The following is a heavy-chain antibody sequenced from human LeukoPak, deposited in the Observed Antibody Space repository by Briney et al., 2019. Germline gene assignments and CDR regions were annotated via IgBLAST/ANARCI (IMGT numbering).Heavy chain of an antibody. CDR3: AKDGRNSPLM. V-gene: IGHV3-23*01. Sequence: GGSLRLSCAASGFTVSSDYMSWVRQAPGRGLDWVSGITSTGGTTYYADSVQGRFTISRDNSRNTLYLQMNSLRAEDTAVYYCAKDGRNSPLMWGQGTVVSVSS. J-gene: IGHJ3*02. CDR2: ITSTGGTT. CDR1: GFTVSSDY. D-gene: IGHD2/OR15-2a*01.